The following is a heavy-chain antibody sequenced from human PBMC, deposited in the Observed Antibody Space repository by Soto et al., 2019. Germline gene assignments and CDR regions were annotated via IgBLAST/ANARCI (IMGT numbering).Heavy chain of an antibody. D-gene: IGHD2-15*01. V-gene: IGHV3-30*18. Sequence: QVQLVESGGGVVQPGRSLRLSCAGSGFTFSNYGLHWVRQAPGKGLEWVAVISYDGSHKYYADSVKGRFTISRDNSNNMLYLQIDSLRAADTAVYYCAKDGAPRYCDRSSCHPAGAYWGQGTLVTVSS. J-gene: IGHJ4*02. CDR2: ISYDGSHK. CDR3: AKDGAPRYCDRSSCHPAGAY. CDR1: GFTFSNYG.